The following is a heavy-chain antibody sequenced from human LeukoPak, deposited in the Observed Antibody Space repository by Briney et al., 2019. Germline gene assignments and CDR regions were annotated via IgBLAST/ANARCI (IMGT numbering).Heavy chain of an antibody. Sequence: ASVKVSCKASGYTLTSYYMRWVRQAPGQGLEWMGIINPSGGSTSYAQKFQGRVTMTTDTSTSTAYMELRSLRSDDTAVYYCARDPWWSDTAMELYFDYWGQGTLVTVSS. CDR1: GYTLTSYY. CDR2: INPSGGST. J-gene: IGHJ4*02. V-gene: IGHV1-46*01. D-gene: IGHD5-18*01. CDR3: ARDPWWSDTAMELYFDY.